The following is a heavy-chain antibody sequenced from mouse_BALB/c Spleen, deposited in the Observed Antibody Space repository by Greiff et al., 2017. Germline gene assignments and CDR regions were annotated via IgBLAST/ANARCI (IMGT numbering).Heavy chain of an antibody. J-gene: IGHJ3*01. V-gene: IGHV1-7*01. CDR3: ARSHDYGSSRAWIAY. CDR1: GYTFTSYW. CDR2: INPSTGYT. D-gene: IGHD1-1*01. Sequence: QVQLQQSGAELAKPGASVKMSCKASGYTFTSYWMHWVKQRPGQGLEWIGYINPSTGYTEYNQKFKDKATLTADKSSSTAYMQLSSLTSEDSAVDYCARSHDYGSSRAWIAYWGQGTLVTVSA.